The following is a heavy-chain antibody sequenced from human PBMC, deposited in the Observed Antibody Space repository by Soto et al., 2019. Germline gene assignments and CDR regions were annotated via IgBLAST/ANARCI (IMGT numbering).Heavy chain of an antibody. CDR3: ARAGRFNYYDSSGYYQYYFDY. Sequence: ASVKFSCKASGYPFTDYYIHWVRQAPGQGLEWMGIINPSGGSTSYAQKFQGRVTMTRDTSTSTVYMELSSLRSEDTAVYYCARAGRFNYYDSSGYYQYYFDYWGQGTLVTVSS. D-gene: IGHD3-22*01. J-gene: IGHJ4*02. CDR1: GYPFTDYY. CDR2: INPSGGST. V-gene: IGHV1-46*01.